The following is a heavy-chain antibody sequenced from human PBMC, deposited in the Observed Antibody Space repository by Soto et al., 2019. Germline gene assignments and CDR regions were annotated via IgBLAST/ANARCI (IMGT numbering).Heavy chain of an antibody. CDR1: VYTFTSYG. J-gene: IGHJ3*02. CDR2: ISAYNGNT. D-gene: IGHD2-15*01. CDR3: ARGSVVVVAADDDAFDI. Sequence: ASVKVSCKASVYTFTSYGISWVRQAPGQGLEWMGWISAYNGNTNYAQKLQGRVTMTTDTSTSTAYMELRSLRSDDTAVYYCARGSVVVVAADDDAFDIWGQGTMVTVSS. V-gene: IGHV1-18*01.